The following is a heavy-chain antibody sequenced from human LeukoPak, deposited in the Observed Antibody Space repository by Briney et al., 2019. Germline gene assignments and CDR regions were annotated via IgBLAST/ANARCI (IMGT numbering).Heavy chain of an antibody. CDR3: AREYGSGSYDDY. J-gene: IGHJ4*02. CDR1: GFTFSDYY. V-gene: IGHV3-11*06. Sequence: PGGSLRLSCAASGFTFSDYYMSWIRQAPGKGLEWVSYINSSSSYTNYADSVKGRFTISRDNAKNSLYLQMNSLRAEDTAVYYCAREYGSGSYDDYWGQGTLVTVSS. CDR2: INSSSSYT. D-gene: IGHD3-10*01.